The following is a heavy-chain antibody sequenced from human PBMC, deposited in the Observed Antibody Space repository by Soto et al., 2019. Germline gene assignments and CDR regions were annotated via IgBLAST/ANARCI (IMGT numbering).Heavy chain of an antibody. D-gene: IGHD3-16*02. CDR2: IWYDGSNK. CDR1: GFTFSSYG. Sequence: QVQLVESGGGVVQPGRSLRLSCAASGFTFSSYGMHWVRQAPGKGLEWVAVIWYDGSNKYYADSVKGRFTISRDNSKNTLYLRMKSVRAVDGVVFYCGRGGGYGGLRLGELSFPGIYYYYYGMDVWGQGTTVTVSS. CDR3: GRGGGYGGLRLGELSFPGIYYYYYGMDV. J-gene: IGHJ6*02. V-gene: IGHV3-33*01.